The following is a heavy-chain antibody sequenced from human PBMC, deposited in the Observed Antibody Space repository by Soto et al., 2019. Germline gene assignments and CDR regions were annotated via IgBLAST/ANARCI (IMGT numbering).Heavy chain of an antibody. V-gene: IGHV3-7*01. Sequence: EVQLVETGGDLVQPGESLRLSCAASGFAFGRSWMGWVRQAPEKGLEWVAIVNEDGSVKRYMDSVEGRFTISRDNAKNSLYLQMNSLRVDDTSISYCVRDPAFGAVDYWGQGTLVTVSS. J-gene: IGHJ4*02. D-gene: IGHD3-10*01. CDR1: GFAFGRSW. CDR2: VNEDGSVK. CDR3: VRDPAFGAVDY.